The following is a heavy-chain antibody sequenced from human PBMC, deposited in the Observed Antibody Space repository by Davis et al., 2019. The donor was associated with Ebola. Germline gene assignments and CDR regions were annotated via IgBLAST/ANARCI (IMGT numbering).Heavy chain of an antibody. CDR3: ARGLAGVYYYGMDV. D-gene: IGHD2-21*01. Sequence: AASVKVSCKASGYTFTSYGISWVRQAPGQGLEWMGWISAYNGNTNYAQKLQGRVTMTTDTSTSTAYMELRSLRSEDTAVYYCARGLAGVYYYGMDVWGQGTTVTVSS. CDR1: GYTFTSYG. J-gene: IGHJ6*02. CDR2: ISAYNGNT. V-gene: IGHV1-18*01.